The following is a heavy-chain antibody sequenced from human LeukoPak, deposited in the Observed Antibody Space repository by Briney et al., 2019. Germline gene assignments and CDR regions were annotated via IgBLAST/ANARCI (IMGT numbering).Heavy chain of an antibody. CDR3: TTVDITIYGFDI. D-gene: IGHD3-3*01. CDR1: GFTFSDAW. J-gene: IGHJ3*02. CDR2: IKSNTDGGTT. V-gene: IGHV3-15*01. Sequence: GGSLRLSCAGSGFTFSDAWMSWVRQAPGKGLEWVGRIKSNTDGGTTDFAAPVKGRFTISRDDSKKTVYLQMNSLKSEDTAVYYCTTVDITIYGFDIWGQGTMVTVSS.